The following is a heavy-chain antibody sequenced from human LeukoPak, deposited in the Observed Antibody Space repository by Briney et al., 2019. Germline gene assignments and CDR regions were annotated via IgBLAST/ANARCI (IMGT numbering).Heavy chain of an antibody. CDR3: ARDRPGMGFDY. V-gene: IGHV1-2*02. D-gene: IGHD3-16*01. CDR2: INPNSGGT. CDR1: GYTFTGYY. Sequence: ASVKVSCKASGYTFTGYYMHWVRQAPGQGLEWMGWINPNSGGTNYAQKFQGRVTMTRDESTSTAYMELSSLRSEDTAVYYCARDRPGMGFDYWGQGTLVTVSS. J-gene: IGHJ4*02.